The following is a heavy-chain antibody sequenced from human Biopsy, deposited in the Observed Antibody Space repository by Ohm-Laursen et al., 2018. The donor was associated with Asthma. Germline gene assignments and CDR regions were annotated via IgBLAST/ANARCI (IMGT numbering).Heavy chain of an antibody. CDR3: ARTFHFWSPYHAEHYQL. CDR2: NYSGGTS. CDR1: GFAVSRDY. Sequence: SLRLSCAASGFAVSRDYMFWVRQAPGKGLEWVSVNYSGGTSHTADSVRGRFTISRDYSKNTLYLQMHSLRAEDTAVYYCARTFHFWSPYHAEHYQLWGQGTLVTVSS. V-gene: IGHV3-66*01. D-gene: IGHD3-3*02. J-gene: IGHJ1*01.